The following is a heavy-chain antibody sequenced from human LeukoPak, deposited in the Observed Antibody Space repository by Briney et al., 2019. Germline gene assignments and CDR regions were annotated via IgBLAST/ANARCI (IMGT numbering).Heavy chain of an antibody. CDR1: GFTFDDYA. CDR3: ARGAPIDY. CDR2: ISWNSGSI. V-gene: IGHV3-9*03. J-gene: IGHJ4*02. Sequence: GGSLRLSCAASGFTFDDYAMHWVRQAPGKGLEWVSGISWNSGSIGYADSVKGRFTISRDNAKNSLYLQMNSLRAEDMALYYCARGAPIDYWGQGTLVTVSS. D-gene: IGHD3-10*01.